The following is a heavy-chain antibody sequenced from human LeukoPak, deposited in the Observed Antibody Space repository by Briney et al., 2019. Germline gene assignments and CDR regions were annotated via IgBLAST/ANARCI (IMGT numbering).Heavy chain of an antibody. CDR2: IYYSGST. Sequence: SQTLSLTCTVSGGSISSGGYYWSWIRQHPGKGLEWIGYIYYSGSTYYSPSLNSRVTISVDTSKNQFSLRLSSVTAADTAVYYCARHDSSGYYYYIDYWGQGTLVTVSS. CDR3: ARHDSSGYYYYIDY. CDR1: GGSISSGGYY. J-gene: IGHJ4*02. V-gene: IGHV4-31*03. D-gene: IGHD3-22*01.